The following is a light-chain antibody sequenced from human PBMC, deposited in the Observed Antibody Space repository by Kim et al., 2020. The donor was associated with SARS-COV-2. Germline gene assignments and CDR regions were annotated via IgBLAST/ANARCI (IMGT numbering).Light chain of an antibody. CDR2: RKN. V-gene: IGLV1-47*01. Sequence: GQRVTISCSGSSCNIGSNYVYWYQQLPGTAPKLLIYRKNHRPSGVPDRFSGSKSGTSAALAISWLRSEEEADYYCAAWDDSLSGWVFGGGTQLTVL. CDR1: SCNIGSNY. J-gene: IGLJ3*02. CDR3: AAWDDSLSGWV.